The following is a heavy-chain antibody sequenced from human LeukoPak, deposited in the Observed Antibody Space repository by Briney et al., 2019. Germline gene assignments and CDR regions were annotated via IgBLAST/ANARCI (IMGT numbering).Heavy chain of an antibody. CDR2: IYHSGST. CDR1: SGSISSGGYS. V-gene: IGHV4-30-2*01. Sequence: SQTLSLTCAVSSGSISSGGYSWSWIRQPPGKGLEWIGYIYHSGSTYYNPSLKSRVTISVDRSKNQSSLKLSSVTAADTAVYYCARFKGSFDYWGQGTLVTVSS. J-gene: IGHJ4*02. CDR3: ARFKGSFDY.